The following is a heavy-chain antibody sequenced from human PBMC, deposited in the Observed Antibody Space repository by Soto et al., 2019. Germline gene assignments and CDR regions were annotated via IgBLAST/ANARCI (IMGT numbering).Heavy chain of an antibody. CDR3: ATELAAAGTYTYYYMDV. CDR1: GYTLTELS. D-gene: IGHD6-13*01. Sequence: ASVKVSCKVSGYTLTELSMHWVRQAPGKGLEWMGGFDPEDGETIYAQKFQGRVTMTEDTSTDTAYMELSSLRSEDTAVYYCATELAAAGTYTYYYMDVWGKGTTVTVAS. J-gene: IGHJ6*03. CDR2: FDPEDGET. V-gene: IGHV1-24*01.